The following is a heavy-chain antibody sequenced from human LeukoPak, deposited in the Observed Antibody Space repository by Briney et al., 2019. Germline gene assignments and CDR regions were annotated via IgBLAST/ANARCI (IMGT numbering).Heavy chain of an antibody. D-gene: IGHD3-10*01. Sequence: SVKVSCKASGYTFTSYGISWVRQAPGQGLEWMGGIIPIFGTANYAQKFQGRVTITADESTSTAYMELSSLRSEDTAVYYCARGSPTYYYGSGGSQFDYWGQGTLVTVSS. V-gene: IGHV1-69*13. CDR1: GYTFTSYG. CDR3: ARGSPTYYYGSGGSQFDY. CDR2: IIPIFGTA. J-gene: IGHJ4*02.